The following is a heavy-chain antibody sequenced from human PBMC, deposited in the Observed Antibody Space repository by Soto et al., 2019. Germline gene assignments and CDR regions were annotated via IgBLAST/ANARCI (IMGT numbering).Heavy chain of an antibody. CDR2: ISAYNGNT. Sequence: ASVKVSCKASGYTFTSYGISWVRQAPGQGLEWMGWISAYNGNTNYAQKLQGRVTMTTDTSTSTAYMELRSLRSDDTAVYYCARDRGSINYDFGSGYYSAGPDAFDSWGQGTMVTFSS. CDR3: ARDRGSINYDFGSGYYSAGPDAFDS. J-gene: IGHJ3*02. CDR1: GYTFTSYG. V-gene: IGHV1-18*01. D-gene: IGHD3-3*01.